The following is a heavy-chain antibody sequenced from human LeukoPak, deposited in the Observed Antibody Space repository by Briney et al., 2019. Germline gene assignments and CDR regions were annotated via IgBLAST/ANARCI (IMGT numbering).Heavy chain of an antibody. J-gene: IGHJ2*01. CDR2: INPNSGGT. V-gene: IGHV1-2*02. CDR3: ARFGSNWGFRYFDL. CDR1: GYIFTGYY. D-gene: IGHD7-27*01. Sequence: ASVKVSCKASGYIFTGYYMHWVRQAPGQGLEWMGWINPNSGGTNYAQKFQGRVTMTRDTSISTAYMELSRLRSDDTAVYYCARFGSNWGFRYFDLWGRGTLVTVSS.